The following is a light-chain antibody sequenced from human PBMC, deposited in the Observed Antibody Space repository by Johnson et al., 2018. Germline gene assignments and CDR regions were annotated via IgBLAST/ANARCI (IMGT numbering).Light chain of an antibody. J-gene: IGLJ1*01. V-gene: IGLV1-51*02. Sequence: QSVLTQPPSVSAAPGQKVTISCSGSSSNIGNNYVSWYQQLPGTAPKLLIYENNKRPSGIPDRFSGSKSGTSATLGLNGLQHGDEADYYCGTWDSSLSAGNVFGTGTKVTVL. CDR1: SSNIGNNY. CDR3: GTWDSSLSAGNV. CDR2: ENN.